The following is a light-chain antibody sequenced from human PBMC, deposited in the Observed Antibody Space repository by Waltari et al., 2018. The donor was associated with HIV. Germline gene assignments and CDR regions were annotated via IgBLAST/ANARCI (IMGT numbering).Light chain of an antibody. CDR1: SSDIGGYDY. CDR2: GVT. CDR3: TSYTSISPLAI. Sequence: QSALAQPASVSGSPGQSITISCNGTSSDIGGYDYVSWYQQYPGKAPKRIIFGVTNRHSGVSTRVSCSKSGNMASLTIYGLQAEDEADYYCTSYTSISPLAIFGGGTQVTVL. J-gene: IGLJ7*01. V-gene: IGLV2-14*01.